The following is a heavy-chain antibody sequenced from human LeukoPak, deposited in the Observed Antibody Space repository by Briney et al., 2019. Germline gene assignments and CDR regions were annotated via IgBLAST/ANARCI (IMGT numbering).Heavy chain of an antibody. CDR1: GFTFSSYS. CDR3: ARDAVRAAIMGAFDI. J-gene: IGHJ3*02. D-gene: IGHD2-2*01. CDR2: ISSSSSYI. V-gene: IGHV3-21*01. Sequence: GGSLRLSCAASGFTFSSYSMNWVRQAPGKGLEWVSSISSSSSYIYYADSVKGRFTISRDNAKNSLYLQMNSLRAEDTAAYYCARDAVRAAIMGAFDIWGQGTMVTVSS.